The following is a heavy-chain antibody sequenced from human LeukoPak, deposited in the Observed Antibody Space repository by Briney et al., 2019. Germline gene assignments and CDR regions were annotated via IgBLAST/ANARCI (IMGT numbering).Heavy chain of an antibody. V-gene: IGHV3-30-3*01. CDR2: ISYDGSNK. CDR3: AREADYPS. J-gene: IGHJ4*02. CDR1: GFTFSSYA. D-gene: IGHD4-11*01. Sequence: PGGSLRLSCAASGFTFSSYAMHWVRQAPGKGLEWVAVISYDGSNKYYPDSVKGRFTISRDNSKNTLYLQMNSLRAEDTAVYYCAREADYPSWGQGTLVTVSS.